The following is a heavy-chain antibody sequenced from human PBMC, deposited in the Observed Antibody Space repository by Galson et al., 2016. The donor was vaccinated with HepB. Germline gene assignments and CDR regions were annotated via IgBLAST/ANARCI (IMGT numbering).Heavy chain of an antibody. D-gene: IGHD3-3*01. CDR2: ISSSSTYI. J-gene: IGHJ4*02. Sequence: SLRLSCAASGFTFSDYSLNRVRQAPGKGLEWVSSISSSSTYIYYADSVKGRFTISRDNAKNSLYLQMSSLRAEDTAVYYCAKGDDFWSGYYGGLWGQGTLVTVSS. CDR1: GFTFSDYS. V-gene: IGHV3-21*01. CDR3: AKGDDFWSGYYGGL.